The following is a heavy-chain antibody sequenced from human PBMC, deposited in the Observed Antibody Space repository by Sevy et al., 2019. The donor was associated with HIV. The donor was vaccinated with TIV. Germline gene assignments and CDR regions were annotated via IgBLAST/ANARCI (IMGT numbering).Heavy chain of an antibody. CDR2: ISYDGNIQ. CDR3: AKDQGGYNYAPGY. V-gene: IGHV3-30*18. CDR1: GFTFNSHG. J-gene: IGHJ4*02. Sequence: GGSLRLSCEASGFTFNSHGMTWVRQAPGKGLEWVAVISYDGNIQYYADSVKGRFTVSRDNSKNTLYLQMNSLRAEDSAVYYCAKDQGGYNYAPGYWGQGTLVTVSS. D-gene: IGHD5-18*01.